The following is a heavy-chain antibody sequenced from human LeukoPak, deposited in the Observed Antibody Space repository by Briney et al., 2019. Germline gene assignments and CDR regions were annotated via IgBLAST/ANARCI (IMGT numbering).Heavy chain of an antibody. J-gene: IGHJ5*02. D-gene: IGHD3-10*02. CDR2: VYFTDKT. Sequence: PSETLSLTCSVSGDSIGRGVYYWAWLRQSPGRGLEWIGSVYFTDKTYYNPSLKSRVTMSVQTSKNQFSLNVRSVTATDTAVYFCARHPGLYSLWFDPWGQGTLVIVSS. V-gene: IGHV4-39*01. CDR1: GDSIGRGVYY. CDR3: ARHPGLYSLWFDP.